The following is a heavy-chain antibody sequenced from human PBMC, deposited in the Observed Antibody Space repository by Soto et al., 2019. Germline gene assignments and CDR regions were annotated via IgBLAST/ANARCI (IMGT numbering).Heavy chain of an antibody. D-gene: IGHD5-12*01. CDR3: ARGVRIVATTHPPHHYYYGMDV. CDR2: TYYRSKWYN. Sequence: PSQTLSLTCAISGDSVSSNSAAWNWIRQSPSRGLEWLGRTYYRSKWYNDYAVSVKSRITINPDTSKNQFSLQLNSVTPEDTAVYYCARGVRIVATTHPPHHYYYGMDVWGQGTTVTV. J-gene: IGHJ6*02. CDR1: GDSVSSNSAA. V-gene: IGHV6-1*01.